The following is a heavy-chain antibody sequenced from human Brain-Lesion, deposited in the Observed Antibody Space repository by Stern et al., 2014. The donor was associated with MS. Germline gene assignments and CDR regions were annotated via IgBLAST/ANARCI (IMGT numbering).Heavy chain of an antibody. CDR2: IKPNTGGT. V-gene: IGHV1-2*02. Sequence: QLVQSGAEVKKPGASVTASCKTSGYIFTGYYIHWVRQAPGQGLEWMTWIKPNTGGTKYAQKFQGRVTMSRDTSISTAYVELSSLTSDDTAVYYCARDQRGITIFGVVTDYYYLGMDVWGQGTTVTVSS. J-gene: IGHJ6*02. CDR1: GYIFTGYY. D-gene: IGHD3-3*01. CDR3: ARDQRGITIFGVVTDYYYLGMDV.